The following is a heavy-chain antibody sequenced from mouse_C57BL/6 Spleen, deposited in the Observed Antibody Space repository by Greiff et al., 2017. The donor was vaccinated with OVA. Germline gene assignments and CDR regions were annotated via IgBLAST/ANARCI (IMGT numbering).Heavy chain of an antibody. CDR1: GYTFTDYE. CDR3: TLGANWEAY. D-gene: IGHD4-1*01. J-gene: IGHJ3*01. V-gene: IGHV1-15*01. CDR2: IDPETGGT. Sequence: ESGAELVRPGASVTLSCKASGYTFTDYEMHWVKQTPVHGLEWIGAIDPETGGTAYNQKFKGKAILTADKSSSTAYMELRSLTSEDSAVSYCTLGANWEAYWGQGTLVTVSA.